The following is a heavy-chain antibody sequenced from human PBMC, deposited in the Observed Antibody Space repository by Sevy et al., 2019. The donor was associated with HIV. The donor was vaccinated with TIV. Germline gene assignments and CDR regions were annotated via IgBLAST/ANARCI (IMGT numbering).Heavy chain of an antibody. CDR1: GFTFSSYA. CDR2: ISYDGSNK. D-gene: IGHD3-16*01. CDR3: AREASDYALDY. V-gene: IGHV3-30-3*01. Sequence: GGSLRLSCAASGFTFSSYAMHWVRQVPGKGLEWVAVISYDGSNKYYADSVKGRFTISRDNSKNTLYLQMNSLRAEDTAVYYCAREASDYALDYWGQGTLVTVSS. J-gene: IGHJ4*02.